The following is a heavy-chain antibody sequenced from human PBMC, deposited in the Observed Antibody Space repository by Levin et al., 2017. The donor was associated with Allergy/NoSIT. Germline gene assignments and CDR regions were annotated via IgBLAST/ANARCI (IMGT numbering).Heavy chain of an antibody. J-gene: IGHJ4*02. CDR3: ARGPPALDYYDSSGYPPGLDY. D-gene: IGHD3-22*01. CDR1: GFTFSSYW. V-gene: IGHV3-74*01. CDR2: INSDGSST. Sequence: ETLSLTCAASGFTFSSYWMHWVRQAPGKGLVWVSRINSDGSSTSYADSVKGRFTISRDNAKNTLYLQMNSLRAEDTAVYYCARGPPALDYYDSSGYPPGLDYWGQGTLVTVSS.